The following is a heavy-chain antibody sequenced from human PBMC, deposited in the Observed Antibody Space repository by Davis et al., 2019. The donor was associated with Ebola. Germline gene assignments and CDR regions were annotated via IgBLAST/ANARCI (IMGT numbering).Heavy chain of an antibody. J-gene: IGHJ4*01. D-gene: IGHD1-26*01. CDR3: ARRVGARSGFDY. CDR2: MNPNSGNT. Sequence: AASVKVSCKTSRYTFTTYDINWVRQATEQGLEWMGWMNPNSGNTGYAQQFQDRITMTRNISTGTAYMELNSLRSEDAAVYYCARRVGARSGFDYWGQGTLVTVSS. CDR1: RYTFTTYD. V-gene: IGHV1-8*01.